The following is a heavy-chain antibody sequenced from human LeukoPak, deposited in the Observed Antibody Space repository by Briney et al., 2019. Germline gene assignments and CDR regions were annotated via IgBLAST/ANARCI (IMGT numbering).Heavy chain of an antibody. Sequence: GGSLRLSCAASGFTFSTYGMHWVRQAPGKWLEWVAIIWHDGDRKYYGDSVKGRFTISRDNSKNMLYLEMNSLRADDTAVYYCAKAFPLSGSGSHYVSNWFDPWGQGTLVTVSS. D-gene: IGHD3-10*01. CDR1: GFTFSTYG. CDR2: IWHDGDRK. CDR3: AKAFPLSGSGSHYVSNWFDP. J-gene: IGHJ5*02. V-gene: IGHV3-33*06.